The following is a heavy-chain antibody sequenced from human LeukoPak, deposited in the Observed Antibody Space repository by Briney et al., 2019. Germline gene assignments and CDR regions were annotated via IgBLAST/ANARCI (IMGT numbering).Heavy chain of an antibody. Sequence: PGGSLRLSCAASGFTCSSYGMHWVRQAPGKGLEWVAVIWYDGSNKYYADSVKGRFTISRDNSKNTLYLQMNSLRAEDTAVYYCARELWSSYYGSGSLRTDYFDYWGQGTLVTVSS. CDR2: IWYDGSNK. CDR1: GFTCSSYG. V-gene: IGHV3-33*01. J-gene: IGHJ4*02. CDR3: ARELWSSYYGSGSLRTDYFDY. D-gene: IGHD3-10*01.